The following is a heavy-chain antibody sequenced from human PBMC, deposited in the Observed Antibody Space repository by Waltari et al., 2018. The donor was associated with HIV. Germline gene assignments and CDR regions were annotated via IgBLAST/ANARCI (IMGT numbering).Heavy chain of an antibody. CDR1: GFTFITYG. CDR2: IWYDGSYK. V-gene: IGHV3-33*01. D-gene: IGHD3-10*01. Sequence: QVQLVESGGGVVQPGRSLRLSCAAYGFTFITYGMHWVRQAPGKGLEWVAVIWYDGSYKYYTDSVKGRITISRDNSKNTLYLQMNTLRAEDTAVYYCARGPPHGSGSYIYYFDYWGQGTLVTVSS. CDR3: ARGPPHGSGSYIYYFDY. J-gene: IGHJ4*02.